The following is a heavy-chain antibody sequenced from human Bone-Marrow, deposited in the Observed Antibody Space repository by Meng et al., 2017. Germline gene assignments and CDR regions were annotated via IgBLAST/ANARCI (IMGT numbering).Heavy chain of an antibody. J-gene: IGHJ6*02. CDR1: GYTFTSYD. CDR2: MNPNSGNT. Sequence: ASVKVSCKASGYTFTSYDINWVRQATGQGLEWMGWMNPNSGNTGYAQKFQGRVTMTRNTSISTAYMKLSSLRSEDTAVYYCARVGAIEMATIRDWDYYYGMDVWGQETTVTVSS. D-gene: IGHD5-24*01. CDR3: ARVGAIEMATIRDWDYYYGMDV. V-gene: IGHV1-8*01.